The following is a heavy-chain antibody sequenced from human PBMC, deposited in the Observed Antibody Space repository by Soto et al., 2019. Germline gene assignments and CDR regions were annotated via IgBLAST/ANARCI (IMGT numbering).Heavy chain of an antibody. V-gene: IGHV2-5*02. Sequence: QITLKESGPTLVKPTQTLTLTCNFSGFSLSTSGLGVSWIRQPPGKALEWLALIYWDDDDRYSPSLKNRLSLREDTPTNQVVLTLSTLNRADTATYFCGRVIRGVIWNWGQGALVTVSS. D-gene: IGHD3-10*01. CDR2: IYWDDDD. CDR1: GFSLSTSGLG. J-gene: IGHJ1*01. CDR3: GRVIRGVIWN.